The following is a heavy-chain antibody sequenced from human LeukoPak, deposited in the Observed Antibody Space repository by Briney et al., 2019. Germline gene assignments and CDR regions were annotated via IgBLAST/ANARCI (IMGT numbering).Heavy chain of an antibody. Sequence: GGSLRLSGAASGFIFSSYAMHWVLQAPGKGLEWVAVISFDGNNKYYADSMKGRFTISRDNSKNTLYLQMNSLRAEDTAVYYCARGEIWSGVLDYWGQGTLVTVSS. CDR3: ARGEIWSGVLDY. CDR2: ISFDGNNK. V-gene: IGHV3-30-3*01. D-gene: IGHD3-16*01. J-gene: IGHJ4*02. CDR1: GFIFSSYA.